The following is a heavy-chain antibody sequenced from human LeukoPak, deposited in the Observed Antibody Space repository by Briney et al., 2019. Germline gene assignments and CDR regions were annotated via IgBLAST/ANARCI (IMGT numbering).Heavy chain of an antibody. D-gene: IGHD4/OR15-4a*01. V-gene: IGHV1-2*02. CDR2: INPKSGGT. Sequence: ASVKVSCKASGYIFTDYYMHWVRQGPGLGFEWMGWINPKSGGTSYPQKFQGRLTMTRDTSISTAYMELSRLGSDDTAVYYCVPSANYYYFDYWGQGTLVTVSS. CDR1: GYIFTDYY. CDR3: VPSANYYYFDY. J-gene: IGHJ4*02.